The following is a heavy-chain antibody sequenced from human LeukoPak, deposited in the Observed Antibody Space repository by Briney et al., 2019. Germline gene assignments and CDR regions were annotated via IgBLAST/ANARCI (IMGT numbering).Heavy chain of an antibody. Sequence: PGGSLRLSCAASGFTFSSNAMSWVRQAPGNGLEWVSVITGNGGRTYYTESVKGRFTISRDNSKNTLSLQMNSLRAEDTAVYYCAKDAVAPGSGGDYFDYWGHGTLVTVSS. D-gene: IGHD3-10*01. J-gene: IGHJ4*01. CDR3: AKDAVAPGSGGDYFDY. CDR2: ITGNGGRT. CDR1: GFTFSSNA. V-gene: IGHV3-23*01.